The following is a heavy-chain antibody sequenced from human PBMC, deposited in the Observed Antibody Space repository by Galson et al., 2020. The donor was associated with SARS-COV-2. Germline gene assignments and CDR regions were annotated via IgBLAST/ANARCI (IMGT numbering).Heavy chain of an antibody. J-gene: IGHJ6*02. V-gene: IGHV3-30-3*01. CDR2: MSYDRSYK. CDR1: GFTFSSYT. D-gene: IGHD5-12*01. Sequence: GGSLRLSCAASGFTFSSYTMHWVRQAPGKGLEWVADMSYDRSYKDYTDSVKGRFTISRDNSNNTLFLHMNSLRPGDTAVYFCARSHVAPGISGLDVWGQGTTVTVSS. CDR3: ARSHVAPGISGLDV.